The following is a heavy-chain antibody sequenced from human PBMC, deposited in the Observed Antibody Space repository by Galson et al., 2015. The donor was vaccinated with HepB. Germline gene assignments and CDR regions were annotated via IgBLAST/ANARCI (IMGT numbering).Heavy chain of an antibody. CDR2: IYWDDDK. J-gene: IGHJ3*01. D-gene: IGHD3-10*01. Sequence: PALVKPTQTLTLTCTFSGLSLNTRGVGVGWIRQSPGKALEWLALIYWDDDKRYSPSLESRLTITKDSSENQVVLTLTNLGPMDTATYYCAHRPQARSSAAFDFWGQGTRVTVSS. CDR1: GLSLNTRGVG. CDR3: AHRPQARSSAAFDF. V-gene: IGHV2-5*02.